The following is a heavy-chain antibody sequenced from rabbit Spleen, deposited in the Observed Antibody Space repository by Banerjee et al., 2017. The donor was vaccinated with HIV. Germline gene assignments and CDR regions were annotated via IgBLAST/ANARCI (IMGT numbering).Heavy chain of an antibody. J-gene: IGHJ4*01. CDR1: GVSFSISSY. V-gene: IGHV1S40*01. CDR3: ARADKSDDCIDL. CDR2: IYAGSVGGT. Sequence: QSLEESGGDLVKPGASLTLTCTASGVSFSISSYMCWVRQAPGKGLEWIACIYAGSVGGTVYPSWARGRFTISKTSSTTVTLQMTSLTAADTATYFCARADKSDDCIDLWGQGTLVTVS. D-gene: IGHD2-1*01.